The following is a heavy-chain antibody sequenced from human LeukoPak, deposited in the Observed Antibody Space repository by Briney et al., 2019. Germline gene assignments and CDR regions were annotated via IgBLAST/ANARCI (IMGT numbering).Heavy chain of an antibody. CDR1: GFTFSSYA. CDR2: ISNSGDST. CDR3: VRLGGATGQYFYH. J-gene: IGHJ1*01. V-gene: IGHV3-48*04. D-gene: IGHD1-26*01. Sequence: GGSLRLSCAASGFTFSSYAMSWVRQAPGKGLQWVSYISNSGDSTYYADSVKGRFTISRNNAKSSLYLQMNSLRAEDTAVYYGVRLGGATGQYFYHWGQGTRVTVSS.